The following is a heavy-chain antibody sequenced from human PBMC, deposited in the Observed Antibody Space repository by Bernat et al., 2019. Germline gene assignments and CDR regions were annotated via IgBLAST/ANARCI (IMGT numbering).Heavy chain of an antibody. CDR1: GGSISSYY. D-gene: IGHD3-16*01. J-gene: IGHJ4*02. Sequence: QVQLQESGPGLVKPSETLSLTCTVSGGSISSYYWSWIRQPPGKGLEWIGYIYYSGSTNYNPSLTSRVPISVDPSKNQFSLKLSSVTTADTAVYYCARQYNRASKAFVSWGQGALVTVSS. CDR3: ARQYNRASKAFVS. CDR2: IYYSGST. V-gene: IGHV4-59*01.